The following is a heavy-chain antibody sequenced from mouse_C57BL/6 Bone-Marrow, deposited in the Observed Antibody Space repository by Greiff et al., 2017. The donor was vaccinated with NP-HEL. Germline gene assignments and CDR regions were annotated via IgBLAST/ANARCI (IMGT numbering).Heavy chain of an antibody. J-gene: IGHJ3*01. CDR3: APSSFAY. Sequence: EVQLVESVAELVRPGASVKLSCTASGFNIKNTYMPWVKQRPEQGLEWIGRIDPANGNTKYAPKFKGKATITADTSSNTVYLQLSSLTSEDTDIYYCAPSSFAYWGQGTLVTVSA. CDR2: IDPANGNT. CDR1: GFNIKNTY. V-gene: IGHV14-3*01.